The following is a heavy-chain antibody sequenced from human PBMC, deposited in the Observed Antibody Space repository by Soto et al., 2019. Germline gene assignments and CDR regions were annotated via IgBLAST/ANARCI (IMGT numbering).Heavy chain of an antibody. Sequence: ASVRVSCRAAGYAFSSYAMHWVRQAPGQRLEWMGWISAGNGNTKYSQKFQGRVTITRDTSASTAYMELSSLRSEDTAVYYCARVYYDSSGYYYAESPYFDSWGQGTLVTVS. D-gene: IGHD3-22*01. CDR1: GYAFSSYA. CDR3: ARVYYDSSGYYYAESPYFDS. J-gene: IGHJ4*02. CDR2: ISAGNGNT. V-gene: IGHV1-3*01.